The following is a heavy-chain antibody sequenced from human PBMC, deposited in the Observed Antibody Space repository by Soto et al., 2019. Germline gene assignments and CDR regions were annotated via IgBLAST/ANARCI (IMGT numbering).Heavy chain of an antibody. CDR3: ATVIAARPSGWFDP. CDR2: IIPIFGTA. J-gene: IGHJ5*02. D-gene: IGHD6-6*01. CDR1: GGTFSSYA. Sequence: ASVKVSCKASGGTFSSYAISWVRQAPGQGLEWMGGIIPIFGTANYAQKFQGRVTITADESTSTAYMELSSLRSEDTAVYYCATVIAARPSGWFDPWGQGTLVTVSS. V-gene: IGHV1-69*13.